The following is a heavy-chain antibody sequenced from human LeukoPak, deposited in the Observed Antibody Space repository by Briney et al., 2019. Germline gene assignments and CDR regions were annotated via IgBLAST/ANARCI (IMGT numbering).Heavy chain of an antibody. Sequence: GGSLRLSCAASGFTFSNYAMSWVRQAPGKGLEWVSAISGPGGSTYYADSVKGRFTISRDNSKNTLYLQMHSLRAEDTAVYYCVRGSDVYGHPLSPLLDSWGQGTLVIVSS. J-gene: IGHJ4*02. D-gene: IGHD3-16*01. V-gene: IGHV3-23*01. CDR1: GFTFSNYA. CDR2: ISGPGGST. CDR3: VRGSDVYGHPLSPLLDS.